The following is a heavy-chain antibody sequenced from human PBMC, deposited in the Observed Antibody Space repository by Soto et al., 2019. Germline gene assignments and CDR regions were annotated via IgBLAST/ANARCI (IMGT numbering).Heavy chain of an antibody. V-gene: IGHV1-69*02. D-gene: IGHD2-2*01. Sequence: QVQLVQSGAEVKKPGSSVKVSCKASGGIFNRYSVIWVRQAPGQGLEWMGRIIPLFGITNYAQKFQGRVMNTADKSTNTAYMEVNGLRSEDTALYYCATFYGGDCTTTTCYGDFDYWGQGTLVTVTS. CDR1: GGIFNRYS. CDR2: IIPLFGIT. CDR3: ATFYGGDCTTTTCYGDFDY. J-gene: IGHJ4*02.